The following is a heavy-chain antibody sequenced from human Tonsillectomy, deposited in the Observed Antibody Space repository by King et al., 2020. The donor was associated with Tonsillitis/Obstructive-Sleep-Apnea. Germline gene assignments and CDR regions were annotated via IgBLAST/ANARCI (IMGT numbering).Heavy chain of an antibody. Sequence: QLVQSGSELKKPGASVKVSCKASGYTFTSYPMNWVRQAPGQGLEWMGWINTNTGNPTYAQGFTGRFVFSLDTSVSTAYLQISSLKAEDTAVYYCARGSEGDIVVVVAATEFDYWGQGTLVTVSS. V-gene: IGHV7-4-1*02. CDR1: GYTFTSYP. CDR2: INTNTGNP. J-gene: IGHJ4*02. CDR3: ARGSEGDIVVVVAATEFDY. D-gene: IGHD2-15*01.